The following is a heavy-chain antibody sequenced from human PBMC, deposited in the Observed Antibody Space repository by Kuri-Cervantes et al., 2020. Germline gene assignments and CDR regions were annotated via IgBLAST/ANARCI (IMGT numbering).Heavy chain of an antibody. CDR2: INHSGST. CDR1: GGSISSYY. Sequence: GSLRLSCTVSGGSISSYYWSWIRQPPGKGLEWIGEINHSGSTNYNPSLKSRVTISVDTSKNQFSLKLSSVTAADTAVYYCARTSYGSGSLYDYWGQGTLVTVSS. J-gene: IGHJ4*02. D-gene: IGHD3-10*01. CDR3: ARTSYGSGSLYDY. V-gene: IGHV4-34*01.